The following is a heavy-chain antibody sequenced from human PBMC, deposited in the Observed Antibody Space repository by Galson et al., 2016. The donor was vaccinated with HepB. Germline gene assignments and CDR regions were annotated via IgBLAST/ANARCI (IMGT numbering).Heavy chain of an antibody. CDR1: GFTFRSYA. D-gene: IGHD3-22*01. J-gene: IGHJ3*02. CDR2: ISNSGGRT. Sequence: SLRLSCAASGFTFRSYAMTWVRQAPGKGLEWVSDISNSGGRTYYADSVKGRFTISRDNSKNTLSLQMNSLRAEDPAVYYCAEDPNSYDSRGYIWGAFDIWGQGTMVTVSS. V-gene: IGHV3-23*01. CDR3: AEDPNSYDSRGYIWGAFDI.